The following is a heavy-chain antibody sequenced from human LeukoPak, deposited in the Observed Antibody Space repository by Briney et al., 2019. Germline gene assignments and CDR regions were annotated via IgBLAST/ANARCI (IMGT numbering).Heavy chain of an antibody. J-gene: IGHJ4*02. CDR2: ISAYNGNT. CDR1: GYTFTSYG. D-gene: IGHD2-21*02. CDR3: ARGRRAYCGGDCAVDY. Sequence: ASVKVSCKASGYTFTSYGISWVRQAPGQGLEWMGWISAYNGNTNYTQKLQGRVTMTTDTSTSTAYMELRSLRSDDTAVYYCARGRRAYCGGDCAVDYWGQGTLVTVSS. V-gene: IGHV1-18*01.